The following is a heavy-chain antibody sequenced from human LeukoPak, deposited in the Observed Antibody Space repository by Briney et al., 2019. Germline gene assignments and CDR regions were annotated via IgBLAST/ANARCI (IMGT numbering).Heavy chain of an antibody. CDR1: GFTFSSYE. J-gene: IGHJ6*04. D-gene: IGHD3-10*02. CDR2: ISSSGSTI. CDR3: AELGITMNGGV. V-gene: IGHV3-48*03. Sequence: GGSLRLSCAASGFTFSSYEMNWVRQAPGKGLEWVSYISSSGSTIYYADSVKGRFTISRDNAKNSLYLQMNSLRAEDTAVYYRAELGITMNGGVWGKETTVTISS.